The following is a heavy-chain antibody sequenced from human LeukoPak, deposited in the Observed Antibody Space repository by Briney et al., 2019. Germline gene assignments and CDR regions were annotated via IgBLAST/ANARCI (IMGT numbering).Heavy chain of an antibody. V-gene: IGHV3-15*01. Sequence: GGSLRLSCAASGFTFSNAWMSWVRQAPGKGLEWVGRIKSKTDGGTTDYAAPVKGRFTILRDDSKNKLYLQMNSLKTEDTAVYYCTTQRRYDILTGYYNKDYWGQGTLVTVSS. D-gene: IGHD3-9*01. CDR3: TTQRRYDILTGYYNKDY. CDR2: IKSKTDGGTT. CDR1: GFTFSNAW. J-gene: IGHJ4*02.